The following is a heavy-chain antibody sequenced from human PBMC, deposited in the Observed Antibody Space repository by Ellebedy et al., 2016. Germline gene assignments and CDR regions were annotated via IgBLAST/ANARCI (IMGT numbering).Heavy chain of an antibody. CDR3: VKDYDLLTGYVIPEGH. CDR2: FWYDGVTK. V-gene: IGHV3-33*06. J-gene: IGHJ4*02. D-gene: IGHD3-9*01. Sequence: GESLKISCAASGFIFSNSGMHWVRQAPGKGLEWVAAFWYDGVTKYYADSVKGRFTISRDNSKNTLYLQMNNLRADDTAVYYCVKDYDLLTGYVIPEGHWGQGTLVTVSS. CDR1: GFIFSNSG.